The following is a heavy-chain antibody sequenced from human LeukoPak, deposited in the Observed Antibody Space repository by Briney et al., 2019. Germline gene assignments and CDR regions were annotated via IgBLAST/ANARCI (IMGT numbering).Heavy chain of an antibody. V-gene: IGHV3-23*01. J-gene: IGHJ2*01. D-gene: IGHD2-21*01. Sequence: GGSLRLSCAASGFTFSRFAMSWVRQAPGRGLEWVSALNNNGAETSYADSVKGRFTISRDNSKNTLYLQMSSLRAEDTAVYYCTIIQLWPRGAFDVWGRGALVTVSS. CDR2: LNNNGAET. CDR3: TIIQLWPRGAFDV. CDR1: GFTFSRFA.